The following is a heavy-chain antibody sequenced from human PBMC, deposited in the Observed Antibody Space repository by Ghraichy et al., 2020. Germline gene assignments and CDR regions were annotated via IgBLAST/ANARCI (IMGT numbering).Heavy chain of an antibody. D-gene: IGHD1-26*01. J-gene: IGHJ6*02. CDR2: IKQDGSEK. CDR1: GFTFSSYW. Sequence: GSLRLSCAASGFTFSSYWMSWVRQAPGKGLEWVANIKQDGSEKYYVDSVKGRFTISRDNAKNSLYLQMNSLRAEDTAVYYCARDLEVLGYSGGYNYGMDVWGQGTTVTVSS. V-gene: IGHV3-7*03. CDR3: ARDLEVLGYSGGYNYGMDV.